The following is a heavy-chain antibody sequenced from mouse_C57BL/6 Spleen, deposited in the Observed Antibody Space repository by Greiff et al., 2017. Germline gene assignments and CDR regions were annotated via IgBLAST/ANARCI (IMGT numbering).Heavy chain of an antibody. J-gene: IGHJ4*01. CDR2: ISNGGGST. D-gene: IGHD2-3*01. CDR3: ARHEGYYEGDY. V-gene: IGHV5-12*01. CDR1: GFTFSDYY. Sequence: EVHLVESGGGLVQPGGSLKLSCAASGFTFSDYYMYWVRQTPEKRLEWVAYISNGGGSTYYPDTVKGRFTISRDNAKNTLYLQMSRLKSEDTAMYYGARHEGYYEGDYWGQGTSVTVSS.